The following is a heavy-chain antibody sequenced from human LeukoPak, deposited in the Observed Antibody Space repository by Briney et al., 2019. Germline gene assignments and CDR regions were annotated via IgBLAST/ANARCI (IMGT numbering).Heavy chain of an antibody. D-gene: IGHD5-18*01. Sequence: ASVKVSCKASGYTFTGYYMHWVRQAPGQGLEWMGWINPNSGGTNYAQKFQGRVTMTTDTSISTAYMELSRLRSDDTAVYYCARVHNSYGFFRWFDPWGQGTLVTVSS. J-gene: IGHJ5*02. CDR3: ARVHNSYGFFRWFDP. CDR1: GYTFTGYY. V-gene: IGHV1-2*02. CDR2: INPNSGGT.